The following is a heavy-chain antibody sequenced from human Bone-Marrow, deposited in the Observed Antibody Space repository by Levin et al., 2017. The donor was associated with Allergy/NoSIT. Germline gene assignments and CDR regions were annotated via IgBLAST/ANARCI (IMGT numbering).Heavy chain of an antibody. CDR3: ARDFRDSNRNDYVMDA. D-gene: IGHD1-14*01. Sequence: ASVKVSCKASGYTFTRYGISWVRQAPGQGLEWMGWISAYNGDTNYAQKLQGRVTMTTDTSTTTAYMDLRSLRSDDTAVYYCARDFRDSNRNDYVMDAWGQGTTVTVSS. J-gene: IGHJ6*02. CDR2: ISAYNGDT. CDR1: GYTFTRYG. V-gene: IGHV1-18*01.